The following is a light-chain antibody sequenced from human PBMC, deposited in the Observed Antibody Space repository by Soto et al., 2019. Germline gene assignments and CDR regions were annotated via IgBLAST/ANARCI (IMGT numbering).Light chain of an antibody. V-gene: IGKV1-39*01. CDR2: AAS. CDR3: QQSCINTLT. J-gene: IGKJ4*01. CDR1: QSISSY. Sequence: DIQMTQSPSSLSASIGDRVTITCRASQSISSYLNWYQQKPGKAPKVLIYAASNLQSGVPSRFSGSGSRTDFTLTISSLQPEDCATYYCQQSCINTLTFGGGTTVEIK.